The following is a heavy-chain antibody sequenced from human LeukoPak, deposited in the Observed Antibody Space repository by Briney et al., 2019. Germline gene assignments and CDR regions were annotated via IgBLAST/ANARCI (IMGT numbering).Heavy chain of an antibody. D-gene: IGHD3-10*01. CDR1: GGSISSGGYY. CDR2: IYYSGSI. V-gene: IGHV4-31*03. CDR3: ARILGSGRPYNWFDP. Sequence: SQTLSLTCTVSGGSISSGGYYWSWIRQHPGKGLEWIGYIYYSGSIYYNPSLKSRVTISVDTSKNQFSLKLSSVTAADTAVYYCARILGSGRPYNWFDPWGQGTLVTVSS. J-gene: IGHJ5*02.